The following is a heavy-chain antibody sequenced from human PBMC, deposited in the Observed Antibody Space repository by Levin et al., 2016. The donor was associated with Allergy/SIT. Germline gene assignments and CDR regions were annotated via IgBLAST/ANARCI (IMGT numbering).Heavy chain of an antibody. Sequence: GGSLRLSCAASGLTFSNYAMSWVRQAPGKGLEWVSAVSGSGDATFYADSVKGRFTTSRDNSKNTLYLQMNSLKADDTAVYYCAMRKTGATYYSYWGQGTLVTVSS. CDR1: GLTFSNYA. J-gene: IGHJ4*02. CDR3: AMRKTGATYYSY. CDR2: VSGSGDAT. D-gene: IGHD1-26*01. V-gene: IGHV3-23*01.